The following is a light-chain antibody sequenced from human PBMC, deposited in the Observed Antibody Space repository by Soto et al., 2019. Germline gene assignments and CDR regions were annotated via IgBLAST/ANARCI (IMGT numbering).Light chain of an antibody. V-gene: IGKV3-11*01. CDR2: DAS. J-gene: IGKJ4*01. CDR1: QSIGSY. Sequence: EIVLTQSPATLSLSLGERATLSCRASQSIGSYLAWYQHKLGQPPRLLIYDASNRATGIPVRFSGSGSGTDFSLTISSLEPEDFAVYYCQQRSNWLLTFGGGTKLEIK. CDR3: QQRSNWLLT.